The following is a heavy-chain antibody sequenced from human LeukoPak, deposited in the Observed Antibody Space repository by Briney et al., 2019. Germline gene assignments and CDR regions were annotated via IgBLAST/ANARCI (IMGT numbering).Heavy chain of an antibody. CDR1: GGTFSNSA. J-gene: IGHJ3*02. Sequence: SVKVSCKAYGGTFSNSAISWVRQAPGQGLEWMGGITPIFGTANYAQAFQGRVTITADISTRTAYMELNSLRSDDTAVYYCAQETGGAVNVVRGGHAFDIWGQGTMVTVSS. V-gene: IGHV1-69*06. CDR3: AQETGGAVNVVRGGHAFDI. CDR2: ITPIFGTA. D-gene: IGHD3-10*01.